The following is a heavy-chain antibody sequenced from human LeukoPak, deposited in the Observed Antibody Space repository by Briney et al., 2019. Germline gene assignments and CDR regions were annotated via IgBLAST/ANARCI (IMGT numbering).Heavy chain of an antibody. CDR2: IYHSGST. V-gene: IGHV4-4*02. J-gene: IGHJ3*02. CDR3: ARRAGPRFLEWLYPSSRAFDI. CDR1: GGSISSSYW. Sequence: SETLSLTCAVSGGSISSSYWWSWVRQPPGKGLEWIGEIYHSGSTNYNPSLKSRVTISVDKSKNQFSLKLSSVTAADTAVYYCARRAGPRFLEWLYPSSRAFDIWGQGTMVTVSS. D-gene: IGHD3-3*01.